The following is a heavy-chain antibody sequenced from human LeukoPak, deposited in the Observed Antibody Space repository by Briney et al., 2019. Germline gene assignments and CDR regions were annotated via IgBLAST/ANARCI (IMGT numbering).Heavy chain of an antibody. Sequence: PGGSLRLSCAASGFTVSNNYMSWVRQAPGKGLEGVSYISSSGSTIYYADSVKGRFTISRNNAKNSLYLQMNSLRAEDTAVYYCAELGITMIGGVWGKGTTVTISS. D-gene: IGHD3-10*02. V-gene: IGHV3-11*04. J-gene: IGHJ6*04. CDR1: GFTVSNNY. CDR2: ISSSGSTI. CDR3: AELGITMIGGV.